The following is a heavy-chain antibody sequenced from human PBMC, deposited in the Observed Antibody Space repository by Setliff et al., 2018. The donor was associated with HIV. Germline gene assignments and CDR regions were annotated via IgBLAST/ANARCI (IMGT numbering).Heavy chain of an antibody. V-gene: IGHV4-39*07. CDR2: VYYSGST. D-gene: IGHD3-10*01. CDR3: ARAGYFGSGSFYFNY. CDR1: GGSISSSSYY. J-gene: IGHJ4*02. Sequence: ASETLSLTCIVSGGSISSSSYYWGWIRQPPGKGLEWIGTVYYSGSTYYNPSLKSRVTISVDTSENQFSLKLGSVAAADTAVYYCARAGYFGSGSFYFNYWGQGTLVTVSS.